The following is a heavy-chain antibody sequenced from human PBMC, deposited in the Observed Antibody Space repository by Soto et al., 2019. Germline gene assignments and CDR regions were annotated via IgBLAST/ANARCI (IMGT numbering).Heavy chain of an antibody. CDR3: ARCYCSVGSCYACWHFDL. V-gene: IGHV1-18*01. CDR2: ISASTRNT. CDR1: GYTFTNYA. Sequence: QVQLVQSGAEVKKPGASVKVSCQASGYTFTNYAISWVRQAPGQGLEWMGWISASTRNTDQAQNFQGRVTMTIDTSTNTANMELRSLRSDDTAVYYCARCYCSVGSCYACWHFDLWGRGTPVTVSS. D-gene: IGHD2-15*01. J-gene: IGHJ2*01.